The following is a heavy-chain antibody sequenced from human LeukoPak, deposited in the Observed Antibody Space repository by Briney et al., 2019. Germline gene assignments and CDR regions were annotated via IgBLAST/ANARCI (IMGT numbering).Heavy chain of an antibody. D-gene: IGHD6-13*01. J-gene: IGHJ6*02. Sequence: ASVKVSCKASGYTFTSYAMHWVRQAPGQRLEWMGWINAGNGNTKYSQKFQGRVTITRDTSASTAYMELSSLRSEDTAVYYCARGDGIAAAGYYYGMDVWGQGTTVTVSS. CDR1: GYTFTSYA. CDR2: INAGNGNT. CDR3: ARGDGIAAAGYYYGMDV. V-gene: IGHV1-3*01.